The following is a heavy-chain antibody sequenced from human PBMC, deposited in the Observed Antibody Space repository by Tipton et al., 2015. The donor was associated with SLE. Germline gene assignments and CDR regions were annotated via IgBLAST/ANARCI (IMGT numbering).Heavy chain of an antibody. CDR2: IRYDGSNQ. Sequence: QLVQSGGALVQPGGSLRLSCAASGFSLSHYGMHWVRQAPGKGLEWLAFIRYDGSNQYYEDSVKARFTISRDTSKNILYLQMSSLRNEDTAVYYCAKDGVGWIHSWGQGTLVSVSS. CDR3: AKDGVGWIHS. V-gene: IGHV3-30*02. CDR1: GFSLSHYG. J-gene: IGHJ4*02. D-gene: IGHD6-19*01.